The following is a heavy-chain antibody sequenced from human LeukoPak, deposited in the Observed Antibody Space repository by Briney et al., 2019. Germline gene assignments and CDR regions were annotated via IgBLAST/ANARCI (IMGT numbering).Heavy chain of an antibody. CDR3: ARGGSSGWYWAAFDI. D-gene: IGHD6-19*01. CDR2: INSDGSST. Sequence: GGSLRLSCAASGFTFSSYWMHWVRHAPGKGLVWVSRINSDGSSTSYADSVKGRFTISRDNAKNTLYLQMNSLRAEDTAVYYCARGGSSGWYWAAFDIWGQGTMVTVSS. CDR1: GFTFSSYW. V-gene: IGHV3-74*01. J-gene: IGHJ3*02.